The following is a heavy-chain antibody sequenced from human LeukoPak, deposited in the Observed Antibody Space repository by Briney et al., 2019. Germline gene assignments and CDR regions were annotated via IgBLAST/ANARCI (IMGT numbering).Heavy chain of an antibody. J-gene: IGHJ4*02. Sequence: ASVKVSCKASGYTFTSYGISWVRQAPGQGLEWMGWISAYNGNTNYAQKLQGRVTMTTDTSTSTAYMELRSLRSDDTAVYHCARSPFPMDTAMGSDYWGQGTLVTASS. CDR1: GYTFTSYG. V-gene: IGHV1-18*01. D-gene: IGHD5-18*01. CDR2: ISAYNGNT. CDR3: ARSPFPMDTAMGSDY.